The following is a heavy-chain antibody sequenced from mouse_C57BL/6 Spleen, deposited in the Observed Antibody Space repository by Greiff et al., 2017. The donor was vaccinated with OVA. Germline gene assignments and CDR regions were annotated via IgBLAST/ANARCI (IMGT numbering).Heavy chain of an antibody. V-gene: IGHV1-26*01. CDR1: GYTFTDYY. J-gene: IGHJ1*03. Sequence: VKLQQSGPELVKPGASVKISCKASGYTFTDYYMNWVKQSHGKSLEWIGDINPNNGGTSYNQKFKGKATLTVDKSSSTAYMELRSLTSEDSAGYYCANGNWYFDVWGTGTTVTVSS. D-gene: IGHD2-1*01. CDR2: INPNNGGT. CDR3: ANGNWYFDV.